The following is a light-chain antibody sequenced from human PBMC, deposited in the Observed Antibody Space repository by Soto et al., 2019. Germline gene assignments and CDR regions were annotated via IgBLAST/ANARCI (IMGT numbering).Light chain of an antibody. CDR2: GAS. CDR1: QSVSSSY. Sequence: EIVLTQSPGTLSLSPGERATLSCRASQSVSSSYFAWYQQKPGQAPRLLIYGASSRATGIPDRFSGSGSGTDFTLTSSRLEPEDFAEYYCQQYGSSPPYTFGQGTKLEIK. CDR3: QQYGSSPPYT. V-gene: IGKV3-20*01. J-gene: IGKJ2*01.